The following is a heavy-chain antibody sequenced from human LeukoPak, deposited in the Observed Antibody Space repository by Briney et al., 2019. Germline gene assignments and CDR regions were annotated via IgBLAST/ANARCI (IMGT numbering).Heavy chain of an antibody. D-gene: IGHD6-19*01. CDR3: VRDSSSGGFDY. CDR2: MYYTGST. CDR1: GGSVNSGSYY. Sequence: SETLSLTCTVSGGSVNSGSYYWSWIRQPPGKGLEWIGYMYYTGSTNYNPSLKSRVTISIDTSKNQFSLRLNSVTAADTAVYYCVRDSSSGGFDYWGQGTPVTASS. J-gene: IGHJ4*02. V-gene: IGHV4-61*01.